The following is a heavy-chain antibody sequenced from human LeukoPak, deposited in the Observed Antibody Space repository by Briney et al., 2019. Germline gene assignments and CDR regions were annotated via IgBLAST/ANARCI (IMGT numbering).Heavy chain of an antibody. J-gene: IGHJ5*02. CDR1: RFTFSSNW. CDR3: LMFGSSGS. Sequence: GGSLRPSCTASRFTFSSNWMGWVRQAPGKGLEWVANINPDGTVKFYVGSVKGRFTISRDNAKNSLYLQMNCLRVEETAVYYCLMFGSSGSWGQGTLVTVSS. V-gene: IGHV3-7*05. CDR2: INPDGTVK. D-gene: IGHD3/OR15-3a*01.